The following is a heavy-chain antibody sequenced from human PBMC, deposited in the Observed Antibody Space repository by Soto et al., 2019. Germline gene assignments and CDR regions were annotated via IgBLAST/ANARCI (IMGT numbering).Heavy chain of an antibody. Sequence: PSETLSLTCAVYGGSFSGYYWSWIRQPPGKGLEWIGEINHSGSTNYNPSLKSRVTISVDTSKNQFSLKLSSVTAADTAVYYCARVPRYDSSGYNHNNGMDVWGHGTTVTVSS. CDR1: GGSFSGYY. CDR2: INHSGST. D-gene: IGHD3-22*01. J-gene: IGHJ6*02. CDR3: ARVPRYDSSGYNHNNGMDV. V-gene: IGHV4-34*01.